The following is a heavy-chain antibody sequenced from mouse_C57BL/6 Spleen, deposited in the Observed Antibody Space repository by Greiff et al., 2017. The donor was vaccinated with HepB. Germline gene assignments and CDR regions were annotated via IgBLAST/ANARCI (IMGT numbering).Heavy chain of an antibody. D-gene: IGHD2-5*01. J-gene: IGHJ4*01. CDR3: TRESNYEDYYYAMDY. V-gene: IGHV5-9-1*02. CDR1: GFTFSSYA. Sequence: DVKLVESGEGLVKPGGSLKLSCAASGFTFSSYAMSWVRQTPEKRLEWVAYISSGGDYIYYADTVKGRFTISRDNARNTLYLQMSSLKSEDTAMYYCTRESNYEDYYYAMDYWGQGTSVTVSS. CDR2: ISSGGDYI.